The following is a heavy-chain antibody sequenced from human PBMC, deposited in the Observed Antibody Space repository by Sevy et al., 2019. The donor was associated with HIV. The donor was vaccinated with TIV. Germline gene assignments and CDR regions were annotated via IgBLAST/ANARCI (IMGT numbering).Heavy chain of an antibody. CDR1: GFSFSYYG. CDR2: IAHDGINE. J-gene: IGHJ6*02. CDR3: ANAYSGSYSHSYLYALDV. D-gene: IGHD1-26*01. V-gene: IGHV3-30*18. Sequence: GGSLRLSCTGSGFSFSYYGIHWVRQAPGKGLDWVALIAHDGINEYYADSVKGRLTISRDNSRNTVYLEMNSLRNEDTAIYFCANAYSGSYSHSYLYALDVWGQGTTVTVSS.